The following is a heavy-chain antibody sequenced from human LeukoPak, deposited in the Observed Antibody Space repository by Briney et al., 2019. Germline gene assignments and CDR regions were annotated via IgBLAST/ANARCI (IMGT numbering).Heavy chain of an antibody. D-gene: IGHD3-22*01. CDR2: ISGSSIYT. V-gene: IGHV3-21*05. CDR3: VRDISGYYFDY. CDR1: GFTFNSYS. Sequence: GGSLRLSCAASGFTFNSYSINWVRQAPGKGLEWVSYISGSSIYTRYADSVKGRFTISRDNAKNSLYLQMNSLRAEDTALYYCVRDISGYYFDYWGQGTLVTVSS. J-gene: IGHJ4*02.